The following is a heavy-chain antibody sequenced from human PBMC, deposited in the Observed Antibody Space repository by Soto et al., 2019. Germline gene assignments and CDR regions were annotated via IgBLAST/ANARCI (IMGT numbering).Heavy chain of an antibody. CDR1: GFTFSSYA. Sequence: GGSLRLSCAASGFTFSSYAMSWVRQAPGKGLEWVSAISGSGGSTYYADSVKGRFTISRDNSKNTLYLQMNSLRAEDTAVYYCSKDAPYDFLTGYYKSFGSPSDYWGQGTLVTVSS. J-gene: IGHJ4*02. CDR3: SKDAPYDFLTGYYKSFGSPSDY. V-gene: IGHV3-23*01. CDR2: ISGSGGST. D-gene: IGHD3-9*01.